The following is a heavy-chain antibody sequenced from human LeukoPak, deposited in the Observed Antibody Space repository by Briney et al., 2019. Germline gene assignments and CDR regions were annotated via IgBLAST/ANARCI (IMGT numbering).Heavy chain of an antibody. Sequence: PGGSLRLSCAASGFTFSSYAMSWVRQAPGKGLEWVSAISGSVGGTYYADSVKGRFTISRDNSKNTLYLQMNSLRAEDTAVYYCAKSPSCSGGSCYWFDPWGQGTLVTVSS. CDR1: GFTFSSYA. D-gene: IGHD2-15*01. J-gene: IGHJ5*02. V-gene: IGHV3-23*01. CDR3: AKSPSCSGGSCYWFDP. CDR2: ISGSVGGT.